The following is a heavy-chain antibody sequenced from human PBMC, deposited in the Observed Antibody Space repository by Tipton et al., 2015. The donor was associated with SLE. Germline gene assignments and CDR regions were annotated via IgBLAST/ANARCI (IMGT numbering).Heavy chain of an antibody. V-gene: IGHV4-31*02. CDR1: GGSISSGDYY. CDR3: ARGSRWFGKLYPHGFDI. D-gene: IGHD3-10*01. Sequence: LRLSCTVPGGSISSGDYYWNWIRQYPGKGLEWIGYVYSSGNTYYNPSLQSRLTISVVTSRNQFSLKLSSVTAADTAVYYCARGSRWFGKLYPHGFDIWGQGTMVTVSS. J-gene: IGHJ3*02. CDR2: VYSSGNT.